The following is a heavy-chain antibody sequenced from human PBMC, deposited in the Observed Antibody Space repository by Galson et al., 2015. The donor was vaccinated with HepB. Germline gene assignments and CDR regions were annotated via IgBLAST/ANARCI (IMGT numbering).Heavy chain of an antibody. CDR2: ISAYNGNT. D-gene: IGHD6-13*01. V-gene: IGHV1-18*01. Sequence: SVKVSCKASGYTFTSYGISWVRQAPGQGLEWMGWISAYNGNTNYAQKLQGRVTMTTDTSTSTAYMELRSLRSDDTAVYYCARDSRIAAAGPLRDYWGQGTLVTVSS. J-gene: IGHJ4*02. CDR3: ARDSRIAAAGPLRDY. CDR1: GYTFTSYG.